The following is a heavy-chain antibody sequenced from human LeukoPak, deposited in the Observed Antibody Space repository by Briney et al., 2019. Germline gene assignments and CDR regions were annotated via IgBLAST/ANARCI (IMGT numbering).Heavy chain of an antibody. CDR3: ARDGGVEGSTTWFDP. CDR2: ISTRTGSS. V-gene: IGHV3-21*01. J-gene: IGHJ5*02. D-gene: IGHD2/OR15-2a*01. CDR1: GFTFSSYA. Sequence: GGSLRFSCAASGFTFSSYAMSWFRQAPGQGLDWFAHISTRTGSSGYADSVRSRFTISRDTARNSLYLEMNSLRVEDTAIYYCARDGGVEGSTTWFDPWGQGTQVTVSS.